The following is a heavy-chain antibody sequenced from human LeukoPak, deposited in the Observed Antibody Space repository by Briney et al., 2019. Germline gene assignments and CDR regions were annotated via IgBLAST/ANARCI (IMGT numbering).Heavy chain of an antibody. J-gene: IGHJ4*02. D-gene: IGHD5-12*01. Sequence: EASVKVSCKASGYTFTGYYIHWVRQAPGQGLEWMGWINPNTGGTNYAQKFQGRVTMTRDTSISTAYMELNRLTSDDTAVYYCARDKYTGYETFDYWGQGTPDTVSS. V-gene: IGHV1-2*02. CDR1: GYTFTGYY. CDR2: INPNTGGT. CDR3: ARDKYTGYETFDY.